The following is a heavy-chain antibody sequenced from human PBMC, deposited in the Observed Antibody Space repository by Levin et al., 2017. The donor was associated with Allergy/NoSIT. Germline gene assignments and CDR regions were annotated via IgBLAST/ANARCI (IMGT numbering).Heavy chain of an antibody. D-gene: IGHD6-13*01. Sequence: GESLKISCKASGYTFTGYYMHWVRQAPGQGLEWMGWINPNSGGTNYAQKFQGRVTMTRDTSISTAYMELSRLRSDDTAVYYCARDKVRYSSSYWFDPWGQGTLVTVSS. V-gene: IGHV1-2*02. CDR1: GYTFTGYY. CDR2: INPNSGGT. J-gene: IGHJ5*02. CDR3: ARDKVRYSSSYWFDP.